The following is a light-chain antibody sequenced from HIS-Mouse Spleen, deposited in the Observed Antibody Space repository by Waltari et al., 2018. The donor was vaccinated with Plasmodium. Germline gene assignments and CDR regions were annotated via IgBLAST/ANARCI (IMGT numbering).Light chain of an antibody. J-gene: IGLJ3*02. V-gene: IGLV3-27*01. CDR3: YSAADNNRV. CDR2: KDS. Sequence: SYELTQPSSVSVSPGQTARITCSGDVLAKKYARWFQQKPGQAPVLVIDKDSERPSGIPERFSGSSSGTTVTLTISGAQVEDEADYDCYSAADNNRVFGGGTKLTVL. CDR1: VLAKKY.